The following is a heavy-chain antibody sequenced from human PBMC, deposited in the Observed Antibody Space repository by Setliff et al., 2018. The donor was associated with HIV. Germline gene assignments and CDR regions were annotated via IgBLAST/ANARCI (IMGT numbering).Heavy chain of an antibody. CDR1: GFSFSSYS. Sequence: PGGSLRLSCAASGFSFSSYSMTWVRQAPGKGLEWVSSITSSSSHIFNADSVKGRFTISRDNAKNSLFLQMNSRRAEDTAVYYCARVEYWGQGTTVTVSS. CDR2: ITSSSSHI. CDR3: ARVEY. J-gene: IGHJ6*02. V-gene: IGHV3-21*01. D-gene: IGHD2-8*02.